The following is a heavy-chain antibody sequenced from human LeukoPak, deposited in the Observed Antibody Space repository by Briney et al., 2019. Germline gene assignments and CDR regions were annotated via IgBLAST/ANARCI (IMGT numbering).Heavy chain of an antibody. CDR1: GVSISSSEW. Sequence: SETLSLTCAVSGVSISSSEWWLWVRQPPGQGLEWIGEIHRAGRTRYNPSLKSRVTISMDYSKNQFSLKLTSVTAADTAIYYCGKTDIYFNPINYWGPGSLVTVSS. CDR3: GKTDIYFNPINY. D-gene: IGHD3-9*01. J-gene: IGHJ4*02. V-gene: IGHV4-4*02. CDR2: IHRAGRT.